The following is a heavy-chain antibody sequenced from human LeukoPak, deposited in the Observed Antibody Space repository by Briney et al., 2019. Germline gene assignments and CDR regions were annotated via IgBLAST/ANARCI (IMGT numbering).Heavy chain of an antibody. J-gene: IGHJ4*02. D-gene: IGHD5-24*01. CDR1: GYTFTSYD. Sequence: ASVKVSCKASGYTFTSYDINWVRQATGQGLEWMGWMNPNSGYTGYAQKFQGRVTMTRNTSISTAYMELSSLRSEDTAVYYCARGMRWLQSLYYWGQGTLVTVSS. CDR2: MNPNSGYT. V-gene: IGHV1-8*01. CDR3: ARGMRWLQSLYY.